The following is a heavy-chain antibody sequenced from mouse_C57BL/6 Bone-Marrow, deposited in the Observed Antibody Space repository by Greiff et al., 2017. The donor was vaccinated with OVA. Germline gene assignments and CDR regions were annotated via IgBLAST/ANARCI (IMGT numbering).Heavy chain of an antibody. D-gene: IGHD1-1*01. CDR3: ARSSSPFAY. CDR1: GFTFTDYY. Sequence: EVQLVESGGGLVQPGGSLSLSCAASGFTFTDYYMSWVRQPPGKALEWLGFIRNKANGYTTEYSASVKGRFTISRDNSQSILYLQMNALRAEDSATYYCARSSSPFAYWGQGTLVTVSA. CDR2: IRNKANGYTT. V-gene: IGHV7-3*01. J-gene: IGHJ3*01.